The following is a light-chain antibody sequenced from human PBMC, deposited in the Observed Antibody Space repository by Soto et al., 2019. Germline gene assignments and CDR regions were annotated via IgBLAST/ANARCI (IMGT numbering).Light chain of an antibody. CDR1: SSDVATYNR. V-gene: IGLV2-18*02. J-gene: IGLJ1*01. Sequence: QSVLTQPRSVSGSPGQSVTISCTGISSDVATYNRVSWYQQPPGTAPKLIIYEVSNRPSGVPGRFSGSRSGNTASLTISGLQAEDEADYYCCSYAGGHTWVFGTGTKVTVL. CDR2: EVS. CDR3: CSYAGGHTWV.